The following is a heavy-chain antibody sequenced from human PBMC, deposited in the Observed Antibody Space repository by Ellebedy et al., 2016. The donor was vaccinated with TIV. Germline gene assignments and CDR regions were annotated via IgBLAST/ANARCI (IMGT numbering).Heavy chain of an antibody. CDR2: INHSGST. Sequence: MPSETLSLTCAVYGGSFSGYYWSWIRQPPGKGLEWIGEINHSGSTNYNPSLKSRVTISVDTSKNQFSLKLSSVTAADTAVYYWARHSCSGGSCFAAFDIWGQGTMVTVSS. V-gene: IGHV4-34*01. CDR1: GGSFSGYY. CDR3: ARHSCSGGSCFAAFDI. J-gene: IGHJ3*02. D-gene: IGHD2-15*01.